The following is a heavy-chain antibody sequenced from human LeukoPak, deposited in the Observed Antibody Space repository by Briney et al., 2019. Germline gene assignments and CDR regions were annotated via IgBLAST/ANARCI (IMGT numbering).Heavy chain of an antibody. Sequence: PSETLSLTCTVSGGSISSSSYYWGWIRQPPGKGLEWIGSIYYSGSTYYNPSLKSRVTISVDTSKNQFSLKLSSVTAADTAVYYCARVEQLVRDYYYYMDVWGKGTTVTVSS. CDR1: GGSISSSSYY. CDR3: ARVEQLVRDYYYYMDV. J-gene: IGHJ6*03. CDR2: IYYSGST. D-gene: IGHD6-6*01. V-gene: IGHV4-39*07.